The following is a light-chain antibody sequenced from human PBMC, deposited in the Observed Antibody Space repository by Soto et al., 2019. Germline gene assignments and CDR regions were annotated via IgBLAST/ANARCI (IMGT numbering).Light chain of an antibody. Sequence: HSALTQPASVSGSPGQSITISCTGTSSDVGGYNFVSWYQQHPGIAPQLIIYDVTNRPSEVSNRFSGSKSGNTASLTISGLQAEDEADYYCSSYSSSRTVIFGGGTKLTVL. CDR3: SSYSSSRTVI. CDR1: SSDVGGYNF. V-gene: IGLV2-14*03. CDR2: DVT. J-gene: IGLJ2*01.